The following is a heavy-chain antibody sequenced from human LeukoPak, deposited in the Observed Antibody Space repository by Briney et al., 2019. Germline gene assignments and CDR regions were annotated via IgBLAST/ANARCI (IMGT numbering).Heavy chain of an antibody. V-gene: IGHV3-48*03. CDR1: GFTFSSYE. J-gene: IGHJ3*02. D-gene: IGHD1-26*01. CDR3: ARDLREHGVFDI. CDR2: ISSSGSTI. Sequence: GGSLRLSCAASGFTFSSYEMNWVRQAPGKGLEWVSYISSSGSTIYYAASVKGRFSISRDNSKNTVYLQMNSLRVEDTAVYYCARDLREHGVFDIWGQGTMVTVSS.